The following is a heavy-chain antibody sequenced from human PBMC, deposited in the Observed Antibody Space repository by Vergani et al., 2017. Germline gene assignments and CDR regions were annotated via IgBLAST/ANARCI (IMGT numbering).Heavy chain of an antibody. CDR2: IYPGDSEV. D-gene: IGHD3-10*01. Sequence: EVQLVQSGAEVKKPGESLRISCKGSGYSFTSYWISWVRQMPGKGLEWMGIIYPGDSEVKSNPTFRGQVIFSVDTSVNTAYLQWRSLQASDTATYFCASGGHGSENGGALQLWGQGTNITVSS. CDR3: ASGGHGSENGGALQL. J-gene: IGHJ3*01. CDR1: GYSFTSYW. V-gene: IGHV5-51*01.